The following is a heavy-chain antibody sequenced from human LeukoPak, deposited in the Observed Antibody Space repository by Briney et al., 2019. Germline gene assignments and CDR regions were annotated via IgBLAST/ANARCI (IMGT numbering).Heavy chain of an antibody. Sequence: PGGSLRLSCAASGFTVSNTYMSWVRQAPGKGLEWVSYISSSSSTIYYADSVKGRFTISRDNAKNSLYLQMNSLRDEDTAVYYCARVFVGYCSGGSCPWDYWGQGTLVTVSS. CDR1: GFTVSNTY. J-gene: IGHJ4*02. V-gene: IGHV3-48*02. CDR3: ARVFVGYCSGGSCPWDY. CDR2: ISSSSSTI. D-gene: IGHD2-15*01.